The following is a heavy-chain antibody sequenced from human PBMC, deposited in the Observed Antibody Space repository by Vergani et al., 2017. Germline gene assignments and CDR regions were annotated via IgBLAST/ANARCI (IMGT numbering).Heavy chain of an antibody. Sequence: QVQLQQWGAGLLKPSETLSLTCAVYGGSFSGYYWSWIRQPPGKGLEWIGEINHSGSTNYNPSLKSRVTISVDTSKNQFSLKLSSVTAADTAVYYCAKDTYYYDSSGYWIPDYWGQGTLVTVSS. J-gene: IGHJ4*02. CDR3: AKDTYYYDSSGYWIPDY. CDR1: GGSFSGYY. D-gene: IGHD3-22*01. CDR2: INHSGST. V-gene: IGHV4-34*01.